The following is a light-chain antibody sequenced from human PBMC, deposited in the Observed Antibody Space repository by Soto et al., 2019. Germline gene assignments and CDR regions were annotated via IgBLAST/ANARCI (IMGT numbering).Light chain of an antibody. V-gene: IGKV4-1*01. Sequence: DIVMTQSPDSLAVSLGERATINCKSSQSPLSSSNNKNYLGWYQQKPGQSPKVLIYGASTRESGVPDRFSGSGSGTDFTLTISSLQAEDVAVYYCQQYYSSPITFGQGTRLEIK. CDR1: QSPLSSSNNKNY. CDR3: QQYYSSPIT. J-gene: IGKJ5*01. CDR2: GAS.